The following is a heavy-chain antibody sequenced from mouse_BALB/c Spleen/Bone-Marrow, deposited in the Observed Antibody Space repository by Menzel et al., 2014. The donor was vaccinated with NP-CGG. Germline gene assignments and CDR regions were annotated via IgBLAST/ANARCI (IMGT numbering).Heavy chain of an antibody. V-gene: IGHV4-1*02. CDR3: AKNYYYGYVAY. Sequence: DVKLVESGGGLVQPGGSLKLSCAASGFDFSRYWMTWVRQAPGKGLKWIGEINPDSSTINYAPSLKDKFIISRDNAKNTLYLQMSKVRSGDTALYYCAKNYYYGYVAYWGQGTLVTVSA. D-gene: IGHD1-2*01. CDR1: GFDFSRYW. CDR2: INPDSSTI. J-gene: IGHJ3*01.